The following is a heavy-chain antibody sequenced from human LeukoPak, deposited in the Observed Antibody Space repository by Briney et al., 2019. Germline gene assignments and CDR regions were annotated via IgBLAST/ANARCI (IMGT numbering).Heavy chain of an antibody. CDR1: GFTFSSYA. J-gene: IGHJ4*02. CDR3: ATLARFSGSYHGVDY. V-gene: IGHV3-23*01. CDR2: IGASGGPT. Sequence: GGSLRLSCAASGFTFSSYAMSSVRQAPEKGLEWVSAIGASGGPTFYSDSVRGRFTISRDNSKNTLYLQLNSLRAEDTAVYNCATLARFSGSYHGVDYWGQGTLVTVSS. D-gene: IGHD1-26*01.